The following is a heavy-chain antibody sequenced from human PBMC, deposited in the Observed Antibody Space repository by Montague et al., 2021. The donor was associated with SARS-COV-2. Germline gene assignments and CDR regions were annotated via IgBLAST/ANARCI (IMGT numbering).Heavy chain of an antibody. CDR3: ARPALEYFAWLNEGYLDY. CDR2: IYYSGIT. D-gene: IGHD3-9*01. CDR1: GDSIIDYY. V-gene: IGHV4-59*08. Sequence: SETLSLTCTVSGDSIIDYYWSWIRQPPGKGLDWIGYIYYSGITNYYPSLKSRATISIDTSKNQFSLKLSSVTAADTAVYYCARPALEYFAWLNEGYLDYWGQGTPVIVSS. J-gene: IGHJ4*02.